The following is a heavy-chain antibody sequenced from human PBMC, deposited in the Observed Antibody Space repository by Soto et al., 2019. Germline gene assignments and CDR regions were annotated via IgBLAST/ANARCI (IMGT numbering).Heavy chain of an antibody. CDR2: MSHSGGT. D-gene: IGHD1-1*01. V-gene: IGHV4-34*01. CDR3: ARVERGTATTVVDAFDI. J-gene: IGHJ3*02. Sequence: QVQLQQWGAGLLKPSETLSLTCAVYGGFVSSGSYYWSWIRQPPGKGLEWIGEMSHSGGTHFNPSLKRRDTISVDTSKNQCSLKRSAVAAADTALYYCARVERGTATTVVDAFDIWGRGTMVTVSS. CDR1: GGFVSSGSYY.